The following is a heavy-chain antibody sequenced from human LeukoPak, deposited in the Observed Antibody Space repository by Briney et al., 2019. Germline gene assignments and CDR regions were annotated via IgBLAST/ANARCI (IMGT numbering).Heavy chain of an antibody. CDR2: INHSGST. CDR1: GGSFSGYY. V-gene: IGHV4-34*01. D-gene: IGHD2-21*02. CDR3: ARLGRTDCGGDCYSGRLKLDY. Sequence: SETLSLTCAVSGGSFSGYYWSWIRQPPGKGLEWISEINHSGSTNYNPSLKSRVTISVDTSKNQFSLKLSSVTAADTAVYYCARLGRTDCGGDCYSGRLKLDYWGQGTLVTVSS. J-gene: IGHJ4*02.